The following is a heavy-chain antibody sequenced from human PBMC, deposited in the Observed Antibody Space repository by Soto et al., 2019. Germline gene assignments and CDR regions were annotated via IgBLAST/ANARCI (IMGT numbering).Heavy chain of an antibody. V-gene: IGHV3-11*01. CDR3: ARVYDFWSGSDPYYYGMDV. CDR1: GFTFSDYY. Sequence: PGGSLRLSCAASGFTFSDYYMSWIRQAPGKGLEWASYISSSGSTIYYADSVKGRFTISRDNAKNSLYLQMNSLRAEDTAVYYCARVYDFWSGSDPYYYGMDVWGQGTTVTVSS. D-gene: IGHD3-3*01. J-gene: IGHJ6*02. CDR2: ISSSGSTI.